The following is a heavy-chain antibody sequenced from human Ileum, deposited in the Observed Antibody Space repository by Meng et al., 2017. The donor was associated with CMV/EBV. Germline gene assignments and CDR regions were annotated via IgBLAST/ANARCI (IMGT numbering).Heavy chain of an antibody. J-gene: IGHJ5*02. Sequence: SETLSLTCTVSGGSFTSSYWSWIRQPPGKTLEWIGYVYCSGSTNYNPSLKSRVTISVDTSKSQFSLKLSSVTAEDTAMYYCARDSTGDRWFDPWVQGTLVTVSS. CDR2: VYCSGST. D-gene: IGHD7-27*01. CDR1: GGSFTSSY. V-gene: IGHV4-59*01. CDR3: ARDSTGDRWFDP.